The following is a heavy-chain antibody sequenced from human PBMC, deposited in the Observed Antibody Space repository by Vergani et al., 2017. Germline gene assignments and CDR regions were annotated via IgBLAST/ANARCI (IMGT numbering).Heavy chain of an antibody. Sequence: QVQLQQWGAGLLKPSETLSLTCAVYGGSFSGYYWSWIRQPPGKGLEWIGEINHSGSTNYNPSLKSRVTISVDTSKNQFSLKLSSVTAADTAVYYCARAVVVIYYYYGMDVWGQGTTVTVSS. CDR2: INHSGST. V-gene: IGHV4-34*01. CDR1: GGSFSGYY. CDR3: ARAVVVIYYYYGMDV. D-gene: IGHD2-21*01. J-gene: IGHJ6*02.